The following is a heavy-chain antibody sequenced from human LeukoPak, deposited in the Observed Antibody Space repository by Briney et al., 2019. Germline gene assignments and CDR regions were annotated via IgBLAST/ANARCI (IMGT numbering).Heavy chain of an antibody. CDR1: GGSISSYY. CDR3: ARQTGSGLFILP. V-gene: IGHV4-39*01. Sequence: SETLSLTCTVSGGSISSYYWSWIRQPPGKGLEWIGSIYYSGNTYYNASLKSQVSISIDTSKNRFSLKLTSVTAADTAVYYRARQTGSGLFILPGGQGTLVTVSS. CDR2: IYYSGNT. J-gene: IGHJ4*02. D-gene: IGHD3/OR15-3a*01.